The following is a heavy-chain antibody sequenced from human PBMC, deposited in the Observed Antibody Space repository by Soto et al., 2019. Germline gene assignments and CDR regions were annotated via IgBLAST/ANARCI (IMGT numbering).Heavy chain of an antibody. CDR1: GFTFSSYE. V-gene: IGHV3-48*03. CDR3: ARDAPDY. J-gene: IGHJ4*02. CDR2: ISGGGSTT. Sequence: EVQLVESGGGLVQPGRSLRLSCAASGFTFSSYEMNWVRQAPGKGLEWVSYISGGGSTTLYADSVKGRFTISRDNAKNSLFLQMSSLRAEDTAVYYCARDAPDYWGQGTLVTVSS.